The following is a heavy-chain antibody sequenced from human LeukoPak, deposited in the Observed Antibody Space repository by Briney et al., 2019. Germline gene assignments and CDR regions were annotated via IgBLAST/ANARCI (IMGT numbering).Heavy chain of an antibody. CDR2: IIPILGIA. Sequence: ASVKVSCKASGGTFSSYAISWVRQAPGQGLEWMGRIIPILGIANYAQKFQGRVTITADKSTSTAYMELSSLRSEDTAVYYCARGVVNPDYYYYGMDVWGQGTTVTVSS. J-gene: IGHJ6*02. CDR1: GGTFSSYA. V-gene: IGHV1-69*04. D-gene: IGHD4-23*01. CDR3: ARGVVNPDYYYYGMDV.